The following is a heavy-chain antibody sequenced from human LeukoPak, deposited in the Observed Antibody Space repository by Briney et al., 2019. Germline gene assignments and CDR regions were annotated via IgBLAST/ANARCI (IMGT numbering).Heavy chain of an antibody. V-gene: IGHV1-46*01. Sequence: ASVKVSCKASGYTFTGYYIHWVRQAPGQGLEWMGIINPSGGSTSYAQKFQGRVTMTRDTSTSTVYMELSSLRSEDTAVYYCARDRLGATGDFDYWGQGTLVTVSS. CDR3: ARDRLGATGDFDY. J-gene: IGHJ4*02. D-gene: IGHD1-26*01. CDR1: GYTFTGYY. CDR2: INPSGGST.